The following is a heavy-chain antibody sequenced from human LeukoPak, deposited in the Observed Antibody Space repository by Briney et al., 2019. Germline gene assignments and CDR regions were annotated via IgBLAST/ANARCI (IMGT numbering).Heavy chain of an antibody. D-gene: IGHD5-12*01. CDR1: GFTFSSYE. CDR2: ISSSGSTI. Sequence: PGGSLRLSCAASGFTFSSYEMNWVRQAPGKGLEWVSYISSSGSTIYYADSVKGRFTISRDNSKNTLLLQMDSLRAEDTAVYYCANDRTRYSGYDRITFDYWGQGTLVTVSS. J-gene: IGHJ4*02. V-gene: IGHV3-48*03. CDR3: ANDRTRYSGYDRITFDY.